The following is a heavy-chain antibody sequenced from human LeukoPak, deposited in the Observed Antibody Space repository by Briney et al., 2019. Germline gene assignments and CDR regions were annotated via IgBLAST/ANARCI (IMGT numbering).Heavy chain of an antibody. CDR3: ARGDFYASSGPIDY. J-gene: IGHJ4*02. CDR1: GFTFSNFE. D-gene: IGHD3-22*01. Sequence: DPGGSLRLSCAASGFTFSNFEMNWVRQAPGKGLEWISYISSSFSTIYYADSVKGRFTISRDNAKNSLYLEMNSLRAEGTAVYYCARGDFYASSGPIDYWGQGTLVTVSS. CDR2: ISSSFSTI. V-gene: IGHV3-48*03.